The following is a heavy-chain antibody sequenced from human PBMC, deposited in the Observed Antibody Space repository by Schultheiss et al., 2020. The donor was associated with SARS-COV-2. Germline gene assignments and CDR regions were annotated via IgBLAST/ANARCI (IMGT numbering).Heavy chain of an antibody. J-gene: IGHJ6*02. CDR2: ISWNSGSI. CDR3: ARARGHYDFWSGYADYYGMDV. D-gene: IGHD3-3*01. V-gene: IGHV3-9*01. CDR1: GFTFDDYA. Sequence: GGSLRLSCAASGFTFDDYAMHWVRQAPGKGLEWVSGISWNSGSIGYADSVKGRFTISRDNAKNSLYLQMNSLRAEDTAVYYCARARGHYDFWSGYADYYGMDVWGQGTTVTVSS.